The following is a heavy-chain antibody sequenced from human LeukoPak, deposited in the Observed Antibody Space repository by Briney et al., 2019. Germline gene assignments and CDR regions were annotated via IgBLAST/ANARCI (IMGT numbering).Heavy chain of an antibody. Sequence: SETLSLTCTVSGASISNYSWSWIRQPPGRGLEWIGYFYYSGYTNYNPSLKSRVTISVDTSKNQFSLKLSSVTAADTAVYYCARALRVTKAALDYWGQGTLVTVSS. CDR3: ARALRVTKAALDY. CDR2: FYYSGYT. D-gene: IGHD4-11*01. J-gene: IGHJ4*02. V-gene: IGHV4-59*08. CDR1: GASISNYS.